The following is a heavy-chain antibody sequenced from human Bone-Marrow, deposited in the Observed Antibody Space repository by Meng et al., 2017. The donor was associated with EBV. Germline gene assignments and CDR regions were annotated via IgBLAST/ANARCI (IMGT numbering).Heavy chain of an antibody. Sequence: QVQVVQSGAEVKKPXASVKVSCXASGYSFTSYALHWVRQAPGQSLEWMGWINAGNGNTKYSQKFQGRVTITRDTPASTAYMELSSLRSEDTAVYYCARDGGDSSGYYIYWYFDLWGRGTLVTVSS. J-gene: IGHJ2*01. CDR1: GYSFTSYA. CDR2: INAGNGNT. CDR3: ARDGGDSSGYYIYWYFDL. D-gene: IGHD3-22*01. V-gene: IGHV1-3*01.